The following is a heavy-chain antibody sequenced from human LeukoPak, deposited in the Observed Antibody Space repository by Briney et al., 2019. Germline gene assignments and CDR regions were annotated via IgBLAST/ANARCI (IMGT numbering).Heavy chain of an antibody. Sequence: ASVKVSCKASGGTFSSYAISWVRQAPGQGLEWMGTINPSGGSTSYAQKFQGRVTMTRDTSTSTVYMELSSLRSEDTAVYYCARGYHGDSRYNWFDPWGQGTLVTVSS. V-gene: IGHV1-46*01. CDR3: ARGYHGDSRYNWFDP. D-gene: IGHD4-17*01. J-gene: IGHJ5*02. CDR2: INPSGGST. CDR1: GGTFSSYA.